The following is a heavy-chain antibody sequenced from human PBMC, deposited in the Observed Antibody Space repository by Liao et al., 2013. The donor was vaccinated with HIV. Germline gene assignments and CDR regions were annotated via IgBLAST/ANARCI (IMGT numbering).Heavy chain of an antibody. D-gene: IGHD3-3*01. CDR3: ARDTNFWSGSGGIDL. CDR1: GDSISSYY. CDR2: IYASGST. Sequence: QAQLRESGPGVVKPSETLSLTCTVSGDSISSYYWSWIRQPAGKGLEWIGRIYASGSTNYNPSLKSRVTMSIDTSNNQFSLKLSSVTAADTAVYYCARDTNFWSGSGGIDLWGQGTLVTVSP. V-gene: IGHV4-4*07. J-gene: IGHJ5*02.